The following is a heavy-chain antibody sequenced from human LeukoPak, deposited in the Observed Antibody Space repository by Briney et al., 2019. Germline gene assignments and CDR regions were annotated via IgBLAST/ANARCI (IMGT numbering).Heavy chain of an antibody. CDR2: ISSSSSYI. V-gene: IGHV3-21*01. D-gene: IGHD1-26*01. Sequence: PGGSLILSCAASGFTFSSYSMNWVRQAPGKGLEWVSSISSSSSYIYYADSVKGRFTISRDNAKNSLYLQMNSLRAEDTAVYYCARDYGGSYFYPNAFDYWGQGTLVTVSS. CDR3: ARDYGGSYFYPNAFDY. J-gene: IGHJ4*02. CDR1: GFTFSSYS.